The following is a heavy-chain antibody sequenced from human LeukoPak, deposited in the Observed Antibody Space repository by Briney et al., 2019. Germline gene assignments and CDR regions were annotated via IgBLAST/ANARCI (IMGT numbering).Heavy chain of an antibody. CDR3: AREVVRGCSSTSCYHPYSSGWYLFDY. CDR2: IYYSGST. Sequence: SETLSLTCTVSGGSISSYYWSWIRQPPGKGLEWIGYIYYSGSTNYNPSLKSRVTISVDTSKNQFSLKLSSVTAADTAVYYCAREVVRGCSSTSCYHPYSSGWYLFDYWGQGTLVTVSS. V-gene: IGHV4-59*01. D-gene: IGHD2-2*01. J-gene: IGHJ4*02. CDR1: GGSISSYY.